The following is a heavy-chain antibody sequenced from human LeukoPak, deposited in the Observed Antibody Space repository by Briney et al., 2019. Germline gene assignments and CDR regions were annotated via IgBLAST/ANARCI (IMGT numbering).Heavy chain of an antibody. CDR1: GYTFTSYG. Sequence: ASVKVSCKASGYTFTSYGISWVRKAPGQGLEWMGWMNPNSGNTGYAQKFQGRVTMTRNTSISTAYMELSSLRSEDTAVYYCARGYYYDSSGYLAYWGQGTLVTVSS. J-gene: IGHJ4*02. CDR3: ARGYYYDSSGYLAY. D-gene: IGHD3-22*01. V-gene: IGHV1-8*02. CDR2: MNPNSGNT.